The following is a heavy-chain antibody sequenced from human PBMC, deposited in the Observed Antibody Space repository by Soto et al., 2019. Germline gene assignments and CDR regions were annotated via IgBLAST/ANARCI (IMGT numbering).Heavy chain of an antibody. CDR3: ATDISGAGRVGVQF. Sequence: QVQLVQSGAEVKKPGASLRVSCETSGGTSTIYTITWVRQAPGQGLQWMGRIVPTLRITNYAQEFQGRLTITADSSTSTAHIELTSPTSEDTAVYYCATDISGAGRVGVQFWGQGTLVTVSS. D-gene: IGHD1-26*01. CDR1: GGTSTIYT. V-gene: IGHV1-69*08. J-gene: IGHJ4*02. CDR2: IVPTLRIT.